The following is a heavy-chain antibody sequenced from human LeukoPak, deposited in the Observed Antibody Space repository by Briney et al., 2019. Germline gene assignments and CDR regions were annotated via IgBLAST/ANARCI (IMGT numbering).Heavy chain of an antibody. CDR2: INRSGST. V-gene: IGHV4-34*01. CDR1: GGSFSGYY. D-gene: IGHD5-12*01. CDR3: ARGGRGYSGYDRDFDY. J-gene: IGHJ4*02. Sequence: PSETLSLTCAVYGGSFSGYYWSWIRQPPGKGLEWIGEINRSGSTNYNPSLKSRVTISVDTSKNQFSLKLSSVTAADTAVYYCARGGRGYSGYDRDFDYWGQGTLVTVSS.